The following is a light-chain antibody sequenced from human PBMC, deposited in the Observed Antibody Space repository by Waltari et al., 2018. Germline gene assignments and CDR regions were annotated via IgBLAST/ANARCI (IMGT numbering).Light chain of an antibody. J-gene: IGKJ4*01. CDR1: QSISYW. CDR2: RAS. CDR3: QQYTASLT. Sequence: DIQMTQSPSTLSVSVGDRLTITCRASQSISYWLAWYQQRPGKAPKLLIHRASLLESGVPSRFSGSGSGTEFTLTITSLQPEDFATYYCQQYTASLTFGGGTKVDLK. V-gene: IGKV1-5*03.